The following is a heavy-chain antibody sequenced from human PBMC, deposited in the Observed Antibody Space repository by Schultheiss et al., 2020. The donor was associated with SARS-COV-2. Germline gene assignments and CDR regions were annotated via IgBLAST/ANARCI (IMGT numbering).Heavy chain of an antibody. CDR3: ARGSGRLDYYGMDV. CDR1: GYTFTGYY. J-gene: IGHJ6*02. Sequence: ASVKVSCKASGYTFTGYYMHWVRQAPGQGLEWMGWINPNRGGTNYAQKFQGWVTMTRDTSISTAYMELSRLRSDDTAVYYCARGSGRLDYYGMDVWGQGTTVTVAS. V-gene: IGHV1-2*04. CDR2: INPNRGGT. D-gene: IGHD3-9*01.